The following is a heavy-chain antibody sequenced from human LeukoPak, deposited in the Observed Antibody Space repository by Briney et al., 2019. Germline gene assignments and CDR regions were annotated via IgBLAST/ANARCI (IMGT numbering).Heavy chain of an antibody. CDR3: AKGHYYNILTGYYVRRGLDY. CDR1: GFTFSSYE. Sequence: LSGGSLRLSCAASGFTFSSYEMNWVRQAPGKGLEWVSYISSSGSTIYYADSVKGRFTISRDNAKNSLYLQMNSLRAEDTAVYYCAKGHYYNILTGYYVRRGLDYWGQGTLVTVSS. V-gene: IGHV3-48*03. D-gene: IGHD3-9*01. CDR2: ISSSGSTI. J-gene: IGHJ4*02.